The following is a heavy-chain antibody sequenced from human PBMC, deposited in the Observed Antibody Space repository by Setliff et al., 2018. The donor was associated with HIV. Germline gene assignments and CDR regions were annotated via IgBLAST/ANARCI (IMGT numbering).Heavy chain of an antibody. J-gene: IGHJ4*02. V-gene: IGHV1-8*02. CDR1: GYTFNDYD. Sequence: GASVKVSCKASGYTFNDYDPSWVRQAPGQGLEWLGWMNPNSGNTGYAQNLQGRVTMTRNTSIGTAYMEVSRLRFEDTAVYYCARHPTQYSSSSYIDYWGQGTLVTVSS. D-gene: IGHD6-6*01. CDR2: MNPNSGNT. CDR3: ARHPTQYSSSSYIDY.